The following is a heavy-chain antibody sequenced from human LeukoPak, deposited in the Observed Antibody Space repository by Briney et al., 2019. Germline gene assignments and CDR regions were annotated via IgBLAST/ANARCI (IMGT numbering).Heavy chain of an antibody. V-gene: IGHV4-59*01. CDR2: IYDSGST. D-gene: IGHD6-13*01. CDR3: ARTSSSWL. CDR1: GASFNSSD. J-gene: IGHJ4*02. Sequence: PSDTLSLTCTVSGASFNSSDWSWSRQPPGKGLEWIGCIYDSGSTDYNPSLKSRVTISVDTSKNQFSLKLTSVTAADTAMYYCARTSSSWLWGQGTLVTVSS.